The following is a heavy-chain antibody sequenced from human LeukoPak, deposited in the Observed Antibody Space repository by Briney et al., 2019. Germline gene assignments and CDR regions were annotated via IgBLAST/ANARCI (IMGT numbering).Heavy chain of an antibody. CDR2: MNPNRGNT. Sequence: ASVKVSWKASGYTFTSYDINWLRQATGQGLEWRGWMNPNRGNTGYAQKFQGRVTMTRNTFMSTAYMELSSLRSEDTAVYYCAIRTHVDIVATLGGRVKKGLDYWGQGTPVTVSS. CDR1: GYTFTSYD. CDR3: AIRTHVDIVATLGGRVKKGLDY. D-gene: IGHD5-12*01. J-gene: IGHJ4*02. V-gene: IGHV1-8*01.